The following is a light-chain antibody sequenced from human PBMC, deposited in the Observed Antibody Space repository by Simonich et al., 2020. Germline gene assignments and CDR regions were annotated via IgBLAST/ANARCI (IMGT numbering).Light chain of an antibody. CDR2: EGS. CDR3: CSYAGSYTWV. Sequence: QSALTQPASVSGSPGQSITISCTGTSSDVGSYNLVSWYQQHPGKAPKLMIDEGSKRPSGVSNRFSGSKSGNTASLTISGLQAEDEADYYCCSYAGSYTWVFGGGTKLTVL. V-gene: IGLV2-23*01. CDR1: SSDVGSYNL. J-gene: IGLJ3*02.